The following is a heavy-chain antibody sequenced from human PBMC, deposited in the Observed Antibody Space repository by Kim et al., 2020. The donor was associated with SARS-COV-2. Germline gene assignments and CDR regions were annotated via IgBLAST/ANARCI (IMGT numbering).Heavy chain of an antibody. CDR3: ARDKGFEVRGVIIPLPPDLYYYYYYGMDV. CDR1: GFTFSSYS. CDR2: ISSSSSYI. Sequence: GGSLRLSCAASGFTFSSYSMNWVRQAPGKGLEWVSSISSSSSYIYYADSVKGRFTISRDNAKNSLYLQMNSLRAEDTAVYYCARDKGFEVRGVIIPLPPDLYYYYYYGMDVWGQGTTVTVSS. D-gene: IGHD3-10*01. J-gene: IGHJ6*02. V-gene: IGHV3-21*01.